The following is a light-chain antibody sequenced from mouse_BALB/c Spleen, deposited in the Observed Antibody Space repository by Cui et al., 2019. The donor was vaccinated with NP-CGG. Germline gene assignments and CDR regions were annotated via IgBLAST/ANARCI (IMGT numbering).Light chain of an antibody. CDR3: ALWYSNHWV. CDR1: TGAVTTSNY. CDR2: GTN. V-gene: IGLV1*01. Sequence: QAVVTQESALTTSPGETVTLTCRPSTGAVTTSNYANWVQEKPHHLFTGLIGGTNNRAPGVPARFSGSLIGDKAALTITGAQTEDEAIYFCALWYSNHWVFGGGTKLTVL. J-gene: IGLJ1*01.